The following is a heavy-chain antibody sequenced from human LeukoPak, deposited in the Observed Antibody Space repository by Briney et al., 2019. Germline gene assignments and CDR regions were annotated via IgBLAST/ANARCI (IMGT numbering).Heavy chain of an antibody. Sequence: GGSLRLSCAVSGFTFSNLWMSWVRQAPGKGLKWVANIKQDGSEKYYVDSVKGRFTISRDNAQSSLYLQMNSLRAEDTAIYYCATSTAAAGTDWGQGTLVTVSS. J-gene: IGHJ4*02. D-gene: IGHD6-13*01. CDR3: ATSTAAAGTD. CDR1: GFTFSNLW. V-gene: IGHV3-7*03. CDR2: IKQDGSEK.